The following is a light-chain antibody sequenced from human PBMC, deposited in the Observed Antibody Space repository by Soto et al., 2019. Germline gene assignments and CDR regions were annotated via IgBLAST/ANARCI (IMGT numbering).Light chain of an antibody. CDR2: GVS. Sequence: ELTPAPGTLSLFPGARATLSCRAIQRVSSTYLAWYQQKPGQAPRILIYGVSNRAAGSTARCSGSGSATEVTLTISSLEHEEYAADYCQQRSNCQGPTFGGGTKVDI. CDR3: QQRSNCQGPT. V-gene: IGKV3D-20*02. CDR1: QRVSSTY. J-gene: IGKJ4*01.